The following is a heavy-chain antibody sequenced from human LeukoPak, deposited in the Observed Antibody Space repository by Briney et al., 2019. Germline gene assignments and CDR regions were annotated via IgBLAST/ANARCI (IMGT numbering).Heavy chain of an antibody. D-gene: IGHD5-12*01. V-gene: IGHV3-21*01. CDR2: IILSSGYI. Sequence: GGSLRFSCAASGFTFSSYSINWVRQPPGKWREWLSSIILSSGYIYYADSVKGRFTISRDNAKNSLYLQMNSLRAEDTAVYYCARDRGRGYSGYDDSFDPWGQGTLVTVPS. CDR1: GFTFSSYS. CDR3: ARDRGRGYSGYDDSFDP. J-gene: IGHJ5*02.